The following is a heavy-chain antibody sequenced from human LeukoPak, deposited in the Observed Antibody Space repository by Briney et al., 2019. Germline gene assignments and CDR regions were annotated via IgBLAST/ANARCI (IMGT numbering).Heavy chain of an antibody. D-gene: IGHD3-10*01. CDR3: AKHYMGSSYNRGLDY. J-gene: IGHJ4*02. CDR2: IYYSGYT. CDR1: GGSISSSSYY. V-gene: IGHV4-39*01. Sequence: YPSETLSLTCTVSGGSISSSSYYWGWIRQPPGKGLEWIGTIYYSGYTYYNPSLKSRVTISVDTSKNQFSLKLSSVTAADTAVYYCAKHYMGSSYNRGLDYWGQGTLVTVSS.